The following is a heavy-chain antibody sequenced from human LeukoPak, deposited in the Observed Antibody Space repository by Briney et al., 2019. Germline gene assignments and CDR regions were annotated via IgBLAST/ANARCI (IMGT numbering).Heavy chain of an antibody. CDR3: AGTYCGGDCYPSSPDAFDI. CDR2: IIPIPGIA. Sequence: SVKVSCKASGGTFSSYAISWVRQAPGQGLEWMGRIIPIPGIANYAQKFQGRVTITADKSTSTAYMELSSLRSEDTAVYYCAGTYCGGDCYPSSPDAFDIWGQGTMVTVSS. D-gene: IGHD2-21*02. J-gene: IGHJ3*02. CDR1: GGTFSSYA. V-gene: IGHV1-69*04.